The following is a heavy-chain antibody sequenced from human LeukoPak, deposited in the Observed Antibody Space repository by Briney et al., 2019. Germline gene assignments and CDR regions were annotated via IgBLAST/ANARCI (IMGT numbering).Heavy chain of an antibody. CDR1: GFTFRSYA. J-gene: IGHJ4*02. Sequence: PGGSLRLSCAASGFTFRSYAMSWVRQAPGKGLEWVSAISTSGGDTYYAVSVKGRFTISRDNSKNTLYLQMNSLRAEDTAVYYCARWLQRPIDFWGQGTLVTVSS. V-gene: IGHV3-23*01. CDR3: ARWLQRPIDF. D-gene: IGHD5-24*01. CDR2: ISTSGGDT.